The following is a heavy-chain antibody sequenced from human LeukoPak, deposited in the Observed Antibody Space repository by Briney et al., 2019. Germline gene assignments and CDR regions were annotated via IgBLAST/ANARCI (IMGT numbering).Heavy chain of an antibody. CDR2: IYTSGST. CDR1: GGSISSGSYY. J-gene: IGHJ1*01. Sequence: PSETLSLTCTVSGGSISSGSYYWSWIRQPAGKGLEWIGRIYTSGSTNYNPSLKSRVTISVDTSKNQFSLKLSSVTAADTAVYYCARDETYYYVSWGQGTLVTVSS. V-gene: IGHV4-61*02. CDR3: ARDETYYYVS. D-gene: IGHD3-10*02.